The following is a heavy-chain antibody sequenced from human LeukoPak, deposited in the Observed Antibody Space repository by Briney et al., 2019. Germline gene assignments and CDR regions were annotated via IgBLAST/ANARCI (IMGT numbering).Heavy chain of an antibody. D-gene: IGHD3-22*01. V-gene: IGHV4-59*02. CDR3: ARAAPTDSSARGAFDI. Sequence: SETLSLTCTVSGGSVSSYYWSWIRQPPGKGLESIGYIYYSGSTNYNPSLKSRVTISVDTSKNQFSLKLSSVTAADTAVYYCARAAPTDSSARGAFDIWGQGTMVTVSS. CDR2: IYYSGST. CDR1: GGSVSSYY. J-gene: IGHJ3*02.